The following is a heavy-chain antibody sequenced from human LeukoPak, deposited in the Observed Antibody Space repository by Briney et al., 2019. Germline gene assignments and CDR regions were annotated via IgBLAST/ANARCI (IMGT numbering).Heavy chain of an antibody. J-gene: IGHJ6*03. CDR2: IRSKAYGGTT. CDR1: GFTFGDYA. CDR3: TRQKVQLERRRKYYYYMDV. D-gene: IGHD1-1*01. Sequence: GGSLRLSCTASGFTFGDYAMSWVRQAPGKGLEWVGFIRSKAYGGTTEYAASVKGRFTISRDDSKSIAYLQMNSLKTEDTAVYYCTRQKVQLERRRKYYYYMDVWGKGTTVTISS. V-gene: IGHV3-49*04.